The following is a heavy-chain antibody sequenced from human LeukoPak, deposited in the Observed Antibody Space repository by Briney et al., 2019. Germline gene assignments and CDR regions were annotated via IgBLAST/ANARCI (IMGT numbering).Heavy chain of an antibody. CDR3: ARENQWGAVDY. CDR2: INHSGST. CDR1: GGSFSGYY. J-gene: IGHJ4*02. D-gene: IGHD1-26*01. Sequence: SETLSLTCAVYGGSFSGYYWSWIRQPPGKGLEWIGEINHSGSTNYNPSLKSRVTISVDTSKNQFSLKLNSVTAADTAVYYCARENQWGAVDYWGQGTLVTVSS. V-gene: IGHV4-34*01.